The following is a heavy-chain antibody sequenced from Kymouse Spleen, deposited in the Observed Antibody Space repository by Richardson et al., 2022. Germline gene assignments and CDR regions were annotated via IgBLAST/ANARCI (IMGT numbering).Heavy chain of an antibody. V-gene: IGHV4-34*01. CDR2: INHSGST. CDR1: GGSFSGYY. Sequence: QVQLQQWGAGLLKPSETLSLTCAVYGGSFSGYYWSWIRQPPGKGLEWIGEINHSGSTNYNPSLKSRVTISVDTSKNQFSLKLSSVTAADTAVYYCARGPDYYGSGSQNWFDPWGQGTLVTVSS. CDR3: ARGPDYYGSGSQNWFDP. D-gene: IGHD3-10*01. J-gene: IGHJ5*02.